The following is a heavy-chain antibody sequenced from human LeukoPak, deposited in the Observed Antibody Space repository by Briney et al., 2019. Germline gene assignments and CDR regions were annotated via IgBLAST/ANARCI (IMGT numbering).Heavy chain of an antibody. Sequence: ASVKLSCKASGYAFTSYGISWVRQAPGQGLEWMGWISASNGNTDYAQKFQGRVTMTTDTSTTTAYMELRSLISDQTTVYYCATDTSYSWYDTFGEYWGQGTLVTVSS. CDR3: ATDTSYSWYDTFGEY. J-gene: IGHJ4*02. D-gene: IGHD6-13*01. V-gene: IGHV1-18*01. CDR1: GYAFTSYG. CDR2: ISASNGNT.